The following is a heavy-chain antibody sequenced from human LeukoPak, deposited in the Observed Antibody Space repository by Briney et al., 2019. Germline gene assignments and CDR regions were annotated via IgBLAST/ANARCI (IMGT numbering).Heavy chain of an antibody. CDR3: ARGNYSSGLDY. D-gene: IGHD6-19*01. V-gene: IGHV4-59*01. J-gene: IGHJ4*02. CDR1: GGSISSYY. CDR2: IYYSGST. Sequence: PSETLSLTCTVSGGSISSYYWSWIRQPPGKGLEWIGYIYYSGSTNYNPSLKSRVTISVDTSKNQFSLKLSSVTAADTAVYYCARGNYSSGLDYWGQGTLVTVSS.